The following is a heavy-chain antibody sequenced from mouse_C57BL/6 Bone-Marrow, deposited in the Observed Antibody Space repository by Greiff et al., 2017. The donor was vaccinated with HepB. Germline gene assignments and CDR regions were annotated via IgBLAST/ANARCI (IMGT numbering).Heavy chain of an antibody. CDR1: GYSFPDYN. D-gene: IGHD1-1*01. Sequence: VQLKESGPELVKPGASVKISCKASGYSFPDYNMNWVKQSNGKSLEWIGVINPNYGTTSYNQKFKGKATLTVDQSSSSAYMQLNSLTSQDSAVYYCESDTHPVVATWYIDDWGTGTTVTVSS. CDR3: ESDTHPVVATWYIDD. CDR2: INPNYGTT. V-gene: IGHV1-39*01. J-gene: IGHJ1*03.